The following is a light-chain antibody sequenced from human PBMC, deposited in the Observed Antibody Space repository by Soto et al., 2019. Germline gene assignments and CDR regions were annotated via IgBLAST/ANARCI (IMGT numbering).Light chain of an antibody. Sequence: EVMLTQSPGTLSLSPGERATLSCRASQSVSSNYLAWYQQKSGKAPRLLIYGASNRATGIPDRFSGSGSGTDFTLTIRRLEPEDVAVYYCQQDDTSPRTFGQGTKVEFK. V-gene: IGKV3-20*01. J-gene: IGKJ1*01. CDR2: GAS. CDR3: QQDDTSPRT. CDR1: QSVSSNY.